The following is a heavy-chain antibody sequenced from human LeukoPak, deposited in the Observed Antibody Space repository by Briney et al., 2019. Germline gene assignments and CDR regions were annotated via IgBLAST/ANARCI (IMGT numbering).Heavy chain of an antibody. V-gene: IGHV4-59*08. CDR1: GGSISSYY. J-gene: IGHJ6*02. CDR3: ARGVMRRYSQKSEDGPYYYYYGMDV. CDR2: IYYSGST. Sequence: SETLSLTCTVSGGSISSYYWSWIRQPPGKGLEWIGYIYYSGSTNYNPSLKSRVTISVDTSKNQFSLKLSSVTAADTAVYYCARGVMRRYSQKSEDGPYYYYYGMDVWGQGTTVTVSS. D-gene: IGHD5-18*01.